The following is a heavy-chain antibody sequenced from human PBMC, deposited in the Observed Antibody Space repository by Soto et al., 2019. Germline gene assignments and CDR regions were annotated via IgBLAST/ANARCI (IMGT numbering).Heavy chain of an antibody. Sequence: QVQLVESGGGVVQPGRSLRLSCAASGFTFSSYAMHWVRQAPGKGLEWVAVIWYDGSNKYYADSVKGRFTISRDNSKNTLYLQMNSLRAEDTAVYYCARSLLAYYYDSSGYYFPDYWGQGTLVTVSS. J-gene: IGHJ4*02. CDR1: GFTFSSYA. CDR3: ARSLLAYYYDSSGYYFPDY. CDR2: IWYDGSNK. V-gene: IGHV3-33*01. D-gene: IGHD3-22*01.